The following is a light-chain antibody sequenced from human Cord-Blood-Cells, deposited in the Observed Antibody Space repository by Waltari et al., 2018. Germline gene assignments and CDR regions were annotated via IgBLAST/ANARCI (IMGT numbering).Light chain of an antibody. V-gene: IGKV3-20*01. CDR3: QQYGSSRLT. J-gene: IGKJ4*01. CDR2: GAS. CDR1: QSVSSSY. Sequence: IVLTQSPGTLSLSPGERATLSCSASQSVSSSYLAWYQQKPGQAPRPLIYGASSRATGIPDRFSGSGSGTDFTLTISRLEPEDFAVYYCQQYGSSRLTFGGGTKVEIK.